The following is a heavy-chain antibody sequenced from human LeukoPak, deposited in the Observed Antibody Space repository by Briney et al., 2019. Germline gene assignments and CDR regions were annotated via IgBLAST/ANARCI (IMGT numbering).Heavy chain of an antibody. D-gene: IGHD5-24*01. CDR2: IRYDGSNK. CDR3: AKDLHSKRWLFRAFDI. CDR1: GFTFSSYG. Sequence: PGGSLRLSCAASGFTFSSYGMHWVRQAPGKGLEWVAFIRYDGSNKYYADSVKGRFTISRDNSKNTLYLQMNSLRAEDTAVYYCAKDLHSKRWLFRAFDIWGQGTMVTVSS. J-gene: IGHJ3*02. V-gene: IGHV3-30*02.